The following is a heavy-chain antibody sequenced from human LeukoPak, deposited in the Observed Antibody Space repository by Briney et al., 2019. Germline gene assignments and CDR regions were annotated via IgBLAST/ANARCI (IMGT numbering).Heavy chain of an antibody. D-gene: IGHD3-16*01. J-gene: IGHJ4*02. CDR3: ARGGSLGY. CDR2: ICSSGSSI. V-gene: IGHV3-48*03. CDR1: GVTFSSYE. Sequence: GSPRLSCAASGVTFSSYEMNWVRQAPGKGLEWVSKICSSGSSIYYADSVKGRFTISRDNAKSTLYLQMNSLRVEDTAVYYCARGGSLGYWGQGTMVIVSS.